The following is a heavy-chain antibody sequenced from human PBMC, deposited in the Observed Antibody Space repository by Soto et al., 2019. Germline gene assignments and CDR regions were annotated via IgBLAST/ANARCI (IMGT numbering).Heavy chain of an antibody. J-gene: IGHJ1*01. CDR2: ISYDGSNK. Sequence: QVQLVESGGGVVQPGRSLRLSCAASGFTFSSYAMHWVRQAPGKGLEWVAVISYDGSNKYYADSVKGRFTISRDNSKNTLYVQTNSLRAEDTAVHYCARESEQWLNNRAEYFPHWGQGTLVTVSS. CDR3: ARESEQWLNNRAEYFPH. CDR1: GFTFSSYA. V-gene: IGHV3-30-3*01. D-gene: IGHD6-19*01.